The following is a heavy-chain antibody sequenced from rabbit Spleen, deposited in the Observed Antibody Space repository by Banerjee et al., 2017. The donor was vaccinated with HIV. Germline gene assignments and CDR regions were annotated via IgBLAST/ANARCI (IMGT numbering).Heavy chain of an antibody. J-gene: IGHJ6*01. V-gene: IGHV1S45*01. CDR1: KFSFSSVFW. Sequence: QEQLVESGGGLVQPEGSLTLTCTASKFSFSSVFWMCWVRQAPGKGLEWIACIYAGNNGGTYYASWAKGRFTISKTSSTTVTLQMTSLTAADTVTYFCARDTSSSFSSYGMDLWGQGTLVTVS. CDR2: IYAGNNGGT. D-gene: IGHD1-1*01. CDR3: ARDTSSSFSSYGMDL.